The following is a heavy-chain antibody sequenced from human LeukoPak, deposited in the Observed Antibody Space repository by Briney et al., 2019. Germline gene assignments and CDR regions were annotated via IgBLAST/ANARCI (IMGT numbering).Heavy chain of an antibody. CDR2: IYYSGST. CDR1: GGSISSSSYY. Sequence: NTSETLSLTCTVSGGSISSSSYYWGWIRQPPGKGLEWIGSIYYSGSTYYNPSLKSRVTISVDTSKNQFSLKLSSVTAADTAVYYCARLSAIFGVALNWFDPWGQGTLVTVSS. CDR3: ARLSAIFGVALNWFDP. D-gene: IGHD3-3*01. V-gene: IGHV4-39*01. J-gene: IGHJ5*02.